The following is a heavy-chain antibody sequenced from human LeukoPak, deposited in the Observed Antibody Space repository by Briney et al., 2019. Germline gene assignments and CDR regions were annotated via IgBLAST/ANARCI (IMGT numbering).Heavy chain of an antibody. CDR2: ISGGASVI. V-gene: IGHV3-48*01. Sequence: PGGSLRLSCAASGFTSSSYGMNWVRQAPGKWLEWVSYISGGASVIYYADSVKGRFTISRDNARSSLYLQMNSLRAEDTAVYYCARAYCSSTTCFDSWFDPWGQGTLVTASS. J-gene: IGHJ5*02. CDR3: ARAYCSSTTCFDSWFDP. CDR1: GFTSSSYG. D-gene: IGHD2-2*01.